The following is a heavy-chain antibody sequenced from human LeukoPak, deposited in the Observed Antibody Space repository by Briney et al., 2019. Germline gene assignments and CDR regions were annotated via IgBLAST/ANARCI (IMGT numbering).Heavy chain of an antibody. CDR1: TFTFSDYS. J-gene: IGHJ4*02. V-gene: IGHV3-7*01. CDR3: ARDWGNYDILTGYYY. CDR2: IKEDGSEE. D-gene: IGHD3-9*01. Sequence: GGSLRLSCAASTFTFSDYSMSWVRQAPGRGLEWVANIKEDGSEEDYVDSVKGRFTISRDNAKNSVYLQLNSLRAEDTAVYYCARDWGNYDILTGYYYWGQGTLVTVSS.